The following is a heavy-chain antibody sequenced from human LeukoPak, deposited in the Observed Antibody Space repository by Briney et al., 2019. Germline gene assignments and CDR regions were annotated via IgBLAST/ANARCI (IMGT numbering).Heavy chain of an antibody. D-gene: IGHD3-10*01. J-gene: IGHJ6*04. CDR1: GGTFSSYA. CDR3: ARDFEYYYGSGSLYYYYGMDV. V-gene: IGHV1-69*13. CDR2: IIPIFGTA. Sequence: SVKVSCKASGGTFSSYAISWVRQAPGQGLEWMGGIIPIFGTANYAQKFQGRVTITADESTSTAYMELSSLRSEDTAAYYCARDFEYYYGSGSLYYYYGMDVWGKGTTVTVSS.